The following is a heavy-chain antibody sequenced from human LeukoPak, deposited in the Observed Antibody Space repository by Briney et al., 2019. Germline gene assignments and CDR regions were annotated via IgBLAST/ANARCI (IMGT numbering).Heavy chain of an antibody. CDR3: ARGPDNSYDSSGHGQD. J-gene: IGHJ4*02. V-gene: IGHV3-21*01. Sequence: GGSLRLSCAASGFTFSSYSMNWVRQAPGKGLEWVSSISSSSSYIYYADSVKGRFTISRDNAKNSLYLQMNSLRAEDTAVYYCARGPDNSYDSSGHGQDWGQGTLVNVSS. CDR2: ISSSSSYI. CDR1: GFTFSSYS. D-gene: IGHD3-22*01.